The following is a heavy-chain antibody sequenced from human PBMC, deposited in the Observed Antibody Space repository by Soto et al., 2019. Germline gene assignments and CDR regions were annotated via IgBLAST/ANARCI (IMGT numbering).Heavy chain of an antibody. D-gene: IGHD6-6*01. CDR3: AKGGSSSSFTFDY. CDR1: GFTFSNSG. Sequence: QVQLVESGGGVVQPGRSLRLSCAASGFTFSNSGMHWVRQAPGKGLEWVAAISSAGTNKYYADSVKGRFTISRDNSKNTLDLQIHSLSGGDTALYFCAKGGSSSSFTFDYWGQGALVTVSS. CDR2: ISSAGTNK. J-gene: IGHJ4*02. V-gene: IGHV3-30*18.